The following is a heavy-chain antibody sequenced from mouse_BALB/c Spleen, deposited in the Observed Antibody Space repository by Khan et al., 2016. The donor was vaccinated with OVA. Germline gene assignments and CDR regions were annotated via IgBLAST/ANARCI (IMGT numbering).Heavy chain of an antibody. Sequence: VQLKESGGGLVKPGGPLKLSCTTSGFTFSTYAMYWVRQTPEKRLEWVATISSGGDYTYYPDSVKGRFTISRDNDKSNLYLQMSSLRSEDTAMYYCARHNYGPFAYWGQGTLVTVSA. D-gene: IGHD1-1*01. V-gene: IGHV5-9-3*01. CDR1: GFTFSTYA. CDR2: ISSGGDYT. CDR3: ARHNYGPFAY. J-gene: IGHJ3*01.